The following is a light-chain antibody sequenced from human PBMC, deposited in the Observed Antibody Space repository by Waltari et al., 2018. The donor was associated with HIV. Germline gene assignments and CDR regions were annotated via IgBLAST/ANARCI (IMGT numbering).Light chain of an antibody. CDR2: LNN. CDR1: SSTIGSHA. V-gene: IGLV1-47*01. CDR3: AAWDDSLSGWV. Sequence: QPVLTQPPSSSGTPGQRVTIPCSGSSSTIGSHAASWYQQLPGTAPKLLIYLNNQRPSGVPVRFCGAKSGTSASLAISGLRSEDEAYYYCAAWDDSLSGWVVGGGTKLTVL. J-gene: IGLJ3*02.